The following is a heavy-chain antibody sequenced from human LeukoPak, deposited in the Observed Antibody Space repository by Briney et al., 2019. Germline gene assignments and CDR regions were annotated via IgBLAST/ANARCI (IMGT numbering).Heavy chain of an antibody. CDR1: GGSISSYY. J-gene: IGHJ4*02. D-gene: IGHD3-16*01. CDR3: ASLSIGGSYYFDY. V-gene: IGHV4-59*01. Sequence: PSETLSLTCTVSGGSISSYYWSWIRQPPGKGLEWIGYIYYSGSTNYNPSLKSRVTISVDTSKNQFSLKLSSVTAADTAVYYCASLSIGGSYYFDYWGQGTLVTVSS. CDR2: IYYSGST.